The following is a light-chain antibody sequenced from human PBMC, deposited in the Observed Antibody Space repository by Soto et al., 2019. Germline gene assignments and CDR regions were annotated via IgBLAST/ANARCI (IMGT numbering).Light chain of an antibody. CDR3: QQYGRSSLMFT. CDR1: QSVTSDF. J-gene: IGKJ2*01. Sequence: EIVLTQSPGTLSLSPGERATLSCRASQSVTSDFLAWYQQKPGQAPRLLIYGASTRAAGVPDRLSGSGSGTDFTLTITRLEPEDFAVYYCQQYGRSSLMFTFGQGTKLGV. V-gene: IGKV3-20*01. CDR2: GAS.